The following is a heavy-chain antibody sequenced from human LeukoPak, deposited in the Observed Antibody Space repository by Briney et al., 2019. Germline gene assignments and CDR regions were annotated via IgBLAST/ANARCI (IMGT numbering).Heavy chain of an antibody. CDR3: ARDDSSSWYEGEPFDV. CDR2: ISCYNLST. Sequence: ASVKVSCKASGYTFTIYGISWVRQAPGQGLEWMGWISCYNLSTKYAQKFQDRVTLTTDTSTNTAYMEMRSLTSDDTAVYYCARDDSSSWYEGEPFDVWGQGTVVTVSS. CDR1: GYTFTIYG. D-gene: IGHD6-13*01. J-gene: IGHJ3*01. V-gene: IGHV1-18*01.